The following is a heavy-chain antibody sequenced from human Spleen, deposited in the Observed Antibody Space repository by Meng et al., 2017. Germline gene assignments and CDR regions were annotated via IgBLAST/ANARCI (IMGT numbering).Heavy chain of an antibody. CDR3: AALYSDNGDYRYFDY. V-gene: IGHV3-23*01. D-gene: IGHD4-17*01. Sequence: GESLKISCAASGLTFSRYAMSWVRQAPGKGLEWVSVISDNGGNTYDVASVRGRFTISRDNSKNTLSLQMNSLRAEDTAVYYCAALYSDNGDYRYFDYWGQGTLVTVSS. CDR1: GLTFSRYA. J-gene: IGHJ4*02. CDR2: ISDNGGNT.